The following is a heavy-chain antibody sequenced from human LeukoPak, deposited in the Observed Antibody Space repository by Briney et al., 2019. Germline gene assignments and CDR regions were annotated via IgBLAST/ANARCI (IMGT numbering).Heavy chain of an antibody. CDR3: ARDLFDY. J-gene: IGHJ4*02. Sequence: GGSLRLSCAASGFTFSSYAMHWVRQAPGKGLEWVAVISYDGSNKYYADSVKGRFTISRDNSKNTLYLQMNSLRAEDTAVYYCARDLFDYWGQGTLVTVSS. CDR1: GFTFSSYA. V-gene: IGHV3-30-3*01. CDR2: ISYDGSNK.